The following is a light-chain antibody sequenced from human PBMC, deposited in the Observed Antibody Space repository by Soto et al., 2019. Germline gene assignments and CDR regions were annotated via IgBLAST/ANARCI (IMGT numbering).Light chain of an antibody. CDR1: SSNIGNNY. CDR3: GTWDSSLSAVV. V-gene: IGLV1-51*01. J-gene: IGLJ2*01. CDR2: DNN. Sequence: QSGLTQPPSVSAAPGQKVTISCSGSSSNIGNNYVSWYQQLPGTAPKLIIYDNNKRPSGIPDRFSGSKSGTSATLGITGLQTGDEADYYCGTWDSSLSAVVFGGGNKLTVL.